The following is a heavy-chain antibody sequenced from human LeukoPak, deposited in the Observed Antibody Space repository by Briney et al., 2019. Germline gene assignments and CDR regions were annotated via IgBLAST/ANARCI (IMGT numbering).Heavy chain of an antibody. Sequence: GGSLRLSCAASGFTFSDYYMSWIRQAPGKGLEWVSYISSSGSTIYYADSVKGRFTISRENAKNSLYLQMNSLRAEDTAVYYCARVYYYYYYMDVWGKGTTVTISS. CDR2: ISSSGSTI. J-gene: IGHJ6*03. CDR3: ARVYYYYYYMDV. CDR1: GFTFSDYY. V-gene: IGHV3-11*01.